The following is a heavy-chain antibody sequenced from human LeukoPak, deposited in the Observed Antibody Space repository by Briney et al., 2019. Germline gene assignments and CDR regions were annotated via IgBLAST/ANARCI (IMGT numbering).Heavy chain of an antibody. CDR1: GGSISSSSYY. D-gene: IGHD3-22*01. J-gene: IGHJ4*02. V-gene: IGHV4-39*07. Sequence: SSETLSLTCTVSGGSISSSSYYWGWIRQPPGKGLEWIGSIYYSGSTYYNPSLKSRVTISVDTSKNQFSLKLSSVTAADTAVYYCARGNYYDSSGYYPLWGQGTLVTVSS. CDR2: IYYSGST. CDR3: ARGNYYDSSGYYPL.